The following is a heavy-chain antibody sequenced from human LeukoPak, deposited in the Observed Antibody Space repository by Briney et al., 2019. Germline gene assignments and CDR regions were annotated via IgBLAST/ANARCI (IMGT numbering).Heavy chain of an antibody. V-gene: IGHV5-51*01. J-gene: IGHJ5*02. D-gene: IGHD3-10*01. CDR2: INPGDSDT. Sequence: GESLQISCQASGYSFTSSWIGWARQMPGKGLEWMAIINPGDSDTRYSPSFQGQVTISADKSISTVYLQWGSLKASDTAMYYCASRPGAGWFDPWGQGTLVTVSS. CDR3: ASRPGAGWFDP. CDR1: GYSFTSSW.